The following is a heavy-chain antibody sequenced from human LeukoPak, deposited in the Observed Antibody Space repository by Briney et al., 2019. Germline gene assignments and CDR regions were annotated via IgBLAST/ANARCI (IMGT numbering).Heavy chain of an antibody. CDR2: IKGDGSEK. D-gene: IGHD2-15*01. V-gene: IGHV3-7*03. Sequence: GGSLRLSCAASGFSFSSYWMKWVRQDPGKGLEWVANIKGDGSEKYYVDSVKGRFTISRDNRKNLLHLQMNSLRPDDSAVYYCVKDLGSAITSALALDVWGQGTTVTVSS. CDR1: GFSFSSYW. CDR3: VKDLGSAITSALALDV. J-gene: IGHJ6*02.